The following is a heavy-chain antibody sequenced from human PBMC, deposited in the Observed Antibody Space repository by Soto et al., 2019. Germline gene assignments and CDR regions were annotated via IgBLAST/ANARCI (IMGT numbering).Heavy chain of an antibody. Sequence: XXSLKLSCAASGFAFSRFPKNWVPPAPGKGLVWVSRIDPDGSDTTYADSVKGRFTISRDNAKNIVYLQMSSLRAEDTALYYCATMAGTYPYWGQGTLVTVSS. CDR3: ATMAGTYPY. V-gene: IGHV3-74*01. CDR1: GFAFSRFP. J-gene: IGHJ4*02. D-gene: IGHD1-26*01. CDR2: IDPDGSDT.